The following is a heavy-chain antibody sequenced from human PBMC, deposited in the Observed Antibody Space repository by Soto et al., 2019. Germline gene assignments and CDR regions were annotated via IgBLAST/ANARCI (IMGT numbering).Heavy chain of an antibody. J-gene: IGHJ3*02. CDR3: AKDSLGDGYIRGVFDI. CDR2: IIPVFGTP. D-gene: IGHD5-12*01. Sequence: QVRLVQSGAEVKKPGSSVKVSCKVSGGTFSTYAISWVRQAPGQGLEWMGDIIPVFGTPRYAQRFQGRITITADEFTSTAYMELSGLRSEDTATYYCAKDSLGDGYIRGVFDIWGQGTMVSVSS. V-gene: IGHV1-69*12. CDR1: GGTFSTYA.